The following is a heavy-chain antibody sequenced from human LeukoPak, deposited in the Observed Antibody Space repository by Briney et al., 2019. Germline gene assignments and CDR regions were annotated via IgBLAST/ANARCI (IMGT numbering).Heavy chain of an antibody. CDR1: GGSFSGYY. V-gene: IGHV4-34*01. J-gene: IGHJ6*03. Sequence: SETLSLTFAVYGGSFSGYYWRWIRPPPGKGLEWIGAITHSGTTNYSPSLKSRVTISVDTSKNQFSQKLISVTAADTAVYYCARMSYSNYAGPYYYYYYLDVWGKGTTVSVSS. CDR2: ITHSGTT. D-gene: IGHD4-11*01. CDR3: ARMSYSNYAGPYYYYYYLDV.